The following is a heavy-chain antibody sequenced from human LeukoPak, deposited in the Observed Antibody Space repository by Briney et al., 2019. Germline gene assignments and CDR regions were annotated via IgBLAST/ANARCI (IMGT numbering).Heavy chain of an antibody. CDR1: GFTFSSYS. D-gene: IGHD3-22*01. V-gene: IGHV3-21*01. J-gene: IGHJ5*02. CDR2: ISSSSSYI. Sequence: PGGSLRLSCAASGFTFSSYSMNWVRQAPGKGVEWVSSISSSSSYISYAHSVKGRFTISRDNAKNSLYLQMNSLRAEDTAVYYCARDNRPTYYYDSTRFDPWGQGTLVTVSS. CDR3: ARDNRPTYYYDSTRFDP.